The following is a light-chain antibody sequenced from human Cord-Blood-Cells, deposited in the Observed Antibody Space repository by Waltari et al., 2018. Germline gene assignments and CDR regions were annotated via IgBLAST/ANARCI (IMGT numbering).Light chain of an antibody. Sequence: EIVLTQSPGTLSLSPGERATLSCRASQSVSSSYLAWYQQKPGQAPRLLIYGASSRAIGIPDRFSGSGSGTDFTLTISRLEPEDFAVYYCQQYGSYSFGQGTKLEIK. CDR1: QSVSSSY. CDR3: QQYGSYS. CDR2: GAS. V-gene: IGKV3-20*01. J-gene: IGKJ2*03.